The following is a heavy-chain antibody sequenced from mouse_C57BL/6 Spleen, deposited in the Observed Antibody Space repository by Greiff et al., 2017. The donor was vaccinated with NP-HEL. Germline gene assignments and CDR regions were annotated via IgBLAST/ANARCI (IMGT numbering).Heavy chain of an antibody. CDR2: INPNYGTT. J-gene: IGHJ3*01. CDR3: ARSDSYDGSRGGFAY. Sequence: VQLQQSGPELVKPGASVKISCKASGYSFTDYNMNWVKQSTGKSLEWIGVINPNYGTTSYNQKFKGKATLTVDQSSSTASMQLNSLTSEDSAVYYCARSDSYDGSRGGFAYRGQATLVTVSA. CDR1: GYSFTDYN. D-gene: IGHD1-1*01. V-gene: IGHV1-39*01.